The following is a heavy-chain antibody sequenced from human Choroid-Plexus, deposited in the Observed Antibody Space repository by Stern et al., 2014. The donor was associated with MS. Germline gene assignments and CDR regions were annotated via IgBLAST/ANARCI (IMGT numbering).Heavy chain of an antibody. V-gene: IGHV3-30*18. Sequence: QVQLGQSGGGVVQPGRPLRLSCVASGFTFGSCGMHWVRQAPGKGLEWVAGVSYDGSNKYYADSVKGRFTISRDNSQNTLYMQMSSLRPEDTAVYYCAKDRQYLTYFFDHWGQGSLVTVSS. CDR2: VSYDGSNK. CDR3: AKDRQYLTYFFDH. CDR1: GFTFGSCG. J-gene: IGHJ5*02. D-gene: IGHD2/OR15-2a*01.